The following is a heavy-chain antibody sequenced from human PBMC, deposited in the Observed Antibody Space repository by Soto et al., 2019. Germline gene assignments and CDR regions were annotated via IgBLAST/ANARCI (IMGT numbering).Heavy chain of an antibody. CDR1: GGSFSGYY. Sequence: LSLTCAVYGGSFSGYYWSWIRQPPGKGLEWIGEINHSGSTNYNPSLKSRVTISVDTSKNQFSLKLSSVTAADTAVYYCARGGVSSIFGVVITYNWFDPWGQGTLVTVSS. D-gene: IGHD3-3*01. CDR2: INHSGST. J-gene: IGHJ5*02. V-gene: IGHV4-34*01. CDR3: ARGGVSSIFGVVITYNWFDP.